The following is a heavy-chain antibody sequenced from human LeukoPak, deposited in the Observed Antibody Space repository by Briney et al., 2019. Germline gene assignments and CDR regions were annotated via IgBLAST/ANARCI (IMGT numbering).Heavy chain of an antibody. CDR3: ARDAAGVRAFDI. CDR1: GFTFSNYA. CDR2: IRSDGGST. Sequence: GGSLRLSCAASGFTFSNYAMYWVRQAPGKGLESISAIRSDGGSTYYANSVKGRFTISRDNSKNTLYLQVGSLRAEDMAVYYCARDAAGVRAFDIWGQGTMVTVSS. D-gene: IGHD6-19*01. J-gene: IGHJ3*02. V-gene: IGHV3-64*01.